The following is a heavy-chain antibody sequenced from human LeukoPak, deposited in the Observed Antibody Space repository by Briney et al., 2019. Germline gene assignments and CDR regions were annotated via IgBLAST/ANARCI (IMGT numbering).Heavy chain of an antibody. V-gene: IGHV3-48*04. J-gene: IGHJ4*02. Sequence: LSGGSLRLSCAASGFTFSSHSMNWVRQAPGKGLEWVSYISSSSSTIYYADSVKGRFTISKDNAKNSLYLQMNSLRAEDTAVYYCAKGNRGVGKIFGVVRPSKTPGLDYWGQGTLVTVSS. CDR3: AKGNRGVGKIFGVVRPSKTPGLDY. CDR1: GFTFSSHS. CDR2: ISSSSSTI. D-gene: IGHD3-3*01.